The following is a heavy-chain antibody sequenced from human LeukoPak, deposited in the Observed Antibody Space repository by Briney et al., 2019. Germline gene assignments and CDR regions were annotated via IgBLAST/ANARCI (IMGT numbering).Heavy chain of an antibody. D-gene: IGHD1-26*01. Sequence: SETLSLTCTVSGGSISGYYWSWIRRPPGKGLEWIGFIYYSGTTNYNPSLKSRVNMSLDTSKNQFSLKLSSVTAADTAVYYCARDYPTRVGPQEYYFDYWGQGTLVTVSS. J-gene: IGHJ4*02. V-gene: IGHV4-59*01. CDR1: GGSISGYY. CDR2: IYYSGTT. CDR3: ARDYPTRVGPQEYYFDY.